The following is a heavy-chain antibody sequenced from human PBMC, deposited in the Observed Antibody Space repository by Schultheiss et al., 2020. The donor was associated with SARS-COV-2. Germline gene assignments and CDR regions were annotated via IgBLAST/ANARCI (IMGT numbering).Heavy chain of an antibody. CDR1: GFTFSSYA. Sequence: GGSLRLSCAASGFTFSSYAMSWVRQAPGKGLEWVSAISGSGGSTYYADSVKGRFTISRDNSKNTLYLQMNSLRAEDTAVYYCARDRIAVAGTGWFDPWGQGTLVTVSS. D-gene: IGHD6-19*01. J-gene: IGHJ5*02. CDR3: ARDRIAVAGTGWFDP. CDR2: ISGSGGST. V-gene: IGHV3-23*01.